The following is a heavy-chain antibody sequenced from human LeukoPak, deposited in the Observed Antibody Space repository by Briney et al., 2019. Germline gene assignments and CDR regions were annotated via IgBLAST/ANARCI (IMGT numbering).Heavy chain of an antibody. CDR2: ISGSGGYT. Sequence: GGSLRLSCAASGFSFSSYAMTWVRQGPGKGLEWVSGISGSGGYTYHADSVKGRLTISRDNSNNTLYLQMNSLRVEDTAVYYCAKDHISGSYFEYFQHWGQGTLVTVSS. J-gene: IGHJ1*01. CDR3: AKDHISGSYFEYFQH. CDR1: GFSFSSYA. D-gene: IGHD1-26*01. V-gene: IGHV3-23*01.